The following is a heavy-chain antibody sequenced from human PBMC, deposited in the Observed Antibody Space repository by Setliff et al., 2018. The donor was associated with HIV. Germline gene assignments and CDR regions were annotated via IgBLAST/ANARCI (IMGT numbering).Heavy chain of an antibody. Sequence: PGGSLRLSCAASGFTFSSYAMSWVRQAPGKGLEWVSGISGSGGNTYYADSVKGRFTISRDNSKNTLYLQMNSLRAEDTAVYYCAKGLENCSGGDCYYAPYNYYYMDVWGKGTTVTVSS. J-gene: IGHJ6*03. D-gene: IGHD2-15*01. V-gene: IGHV3-23*01. CDR1: GFTFSSYA. CDR2: ISGSGGNT. CDR3: AKGLENCSGGDCYYAPYNYYYMDV.